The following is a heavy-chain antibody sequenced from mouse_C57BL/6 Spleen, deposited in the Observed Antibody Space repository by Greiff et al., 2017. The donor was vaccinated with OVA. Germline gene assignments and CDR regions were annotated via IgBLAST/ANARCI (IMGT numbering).Heavy chain of an antibody. CDR1: GYSFTGYY. Sequence: LVESGPELVKPGASVKISCKASGYSFTGYYMHWVKQSHGNILDWIGYIYPYNGVSSYNQKFKGKATLTVDKSSSTAYMELRSLTSEDSAVYYCARDPFITTVGGYFDVWGTGTTVTVSS. J-gene: IGHJ1*03. V-gene: IGHV1-31*01. CDR2: IYPYNGVS. CDR3: ARDPFITTVGGYFDV. D-gene: IGHD1-1*01.